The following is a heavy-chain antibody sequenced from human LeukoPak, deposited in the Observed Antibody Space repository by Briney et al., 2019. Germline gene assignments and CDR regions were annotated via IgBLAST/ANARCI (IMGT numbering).Heavy chain of an antibody. CDR3: ARGPYGTGSHFDF. CDR1: GSTFRSYD. Sequence: ASVKVSCKASGSTFRSYDINWVRQATGQGLEWMGWMNPNSGDTGYTQRFQGRDTMTRDTSISTAYMELSSLRSEDTAVYYCARGPYGTGSHFDFWGQGTLVTVSS. V-gene: IGHV1-8*02. J-gene: IGHJ4*02. CDR2: MNPNSGDT. D-gene: IGHD3-10*01.